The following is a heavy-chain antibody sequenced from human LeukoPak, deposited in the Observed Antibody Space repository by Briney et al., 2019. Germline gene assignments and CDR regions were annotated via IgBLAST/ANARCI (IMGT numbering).Heavy chain of an antibody. CDR1: GFTFSTYA. CDR3: AKVRAMLRSEHARVSYYFDY. V-gene: IGHV3-23*01. D-gene: IGHD3-16*01. J-gene: IGHJ4*02. CDR2: ISDSGGST. Sequence: GGSLRLSCAASGFTFSTYAMSWVRQAPGKGLEWVSAISDSGGSTYYADSVKGRFTISRDNSKNTLYLQMNSLRAEDTAVYYCAKVRAMLRSEHARVSYYFDYWGQGTLVTVSS.